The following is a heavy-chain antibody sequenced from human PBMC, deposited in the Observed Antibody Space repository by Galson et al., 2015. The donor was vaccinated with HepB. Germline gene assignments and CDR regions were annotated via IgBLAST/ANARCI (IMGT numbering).Heavy chain of an antibody. CDR2: ISSTSSTK. CDR1: GLTFSSHS. CDR3: ARDRKHLQLGIRYGMDV. D-gene: IGHD1-14*01. V-gene: IGHV3-48*04. Sequence: SLRLSCAASGLTFSSHSMNWVRQAPGKGLEWVSFISSTSSTKKYVDAVKGRFTISRDNAKNSLYLQMSSLRVEDTAVYFCARDRKHLQLGIRYGMDVWGQGTMVTVTS. J-gene: IGHJ6*02.